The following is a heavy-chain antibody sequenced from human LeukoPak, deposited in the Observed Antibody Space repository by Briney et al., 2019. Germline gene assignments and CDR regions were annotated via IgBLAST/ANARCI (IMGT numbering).Heavy chain of an antibody. CDR3: ARHPYCSGGSCYSNYYYYYGMDV. J-gene: IGHJ6*02. V-gene: IGHV5-51*01. CDR2: IYPGDSDT. Sequence: GESLKISCKGSGYSFTSYWIGWVRQMPGKGLGWMGIIYPGDSDTRYSPSFQGQVTISADKSISTAYLQWSSLKASDTAMYYCARHPYCSGGSCYSNYYYYYGMDVWGQGTTVTVSS. D-gene: IGHD2-15*01. CDR1: GYSFTSYW.